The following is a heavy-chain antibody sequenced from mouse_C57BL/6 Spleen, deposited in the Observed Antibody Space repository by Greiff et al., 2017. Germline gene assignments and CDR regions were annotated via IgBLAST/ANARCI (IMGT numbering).Heavy chain of an antibody. D-gene: IGHD4-1*01. CDR2: FYPGSGST. Sequence: QVQLQQPGAELVKPGASVKLSCKASGYTFTEYTIHWVKQRSGQGLEWIGWFYPGSGSTKYNEKFKDKATLTADKSSSTVYMELSRLTSEDAAVDFCARHGTGTKAMDYWGQGTSVTVSS. CDR3: ARHGTGTKAMDY. CDR1: GYTFTEYT. J-gene: IGHJ4*01. V-gene: IGHV1-62-2*01.